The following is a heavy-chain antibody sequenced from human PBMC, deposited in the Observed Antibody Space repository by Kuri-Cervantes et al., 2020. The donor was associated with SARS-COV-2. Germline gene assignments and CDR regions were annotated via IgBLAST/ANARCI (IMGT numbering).Heavy chain of an antibody. CDR3: ASPLGSTSFDY. V-gene: IGHV4-39*01. D-gene: IGHD1-26*01. J-gene: IGHJ4*02. CDR2: IYYSGST. CDR1: GGSISSSSYY. Sequence: ESLKISCTVSGGSISSSSYYWGWIRQPPGKGLEWIGSIYYSGSTYYNPSLKSRVTISVDTSKNQFSLKLSSVTAADTAVYYCASPLGSTSFDYWGQGTLVNVSS.